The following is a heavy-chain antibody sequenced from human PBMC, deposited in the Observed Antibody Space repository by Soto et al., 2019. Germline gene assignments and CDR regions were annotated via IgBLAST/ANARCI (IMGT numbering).Heavy chain of an antibody. J-gene: IGHJ4*02. CDR2: IYYSGST. D-gene: IGHD5-12*01. Sequence: SETLSRTCTVSGGSISSGGYYWSWIRQHPGKGLEWIGYIYYSGSTYYNPSLKSRVTISVDTSKNQFSLKLSSVTAADTAVYYCARVREMATIIDYWGQGTLVTVSS. V-gene: IGHV4-31*03. CDR1: GGSISSGGYY. CDR3: ARVREMATIIDY.